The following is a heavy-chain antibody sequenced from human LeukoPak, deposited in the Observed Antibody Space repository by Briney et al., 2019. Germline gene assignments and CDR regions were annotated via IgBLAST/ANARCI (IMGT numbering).Heavy chain of an antibody. D-gene: IGHD2-2*01. J-gene: IGHJ4*02. CDR3: ARWTAQDQTSDHTRGFDY. CDR1: GYTFTSYY. CDR2: INPSGGST. V-gene: IGHV1-46*01. Sequence: ASVKVSCKASGYTFTSYYMHWVRQAPGQGLEWMGIINPSGGSTSYAQKFQGRVTMTRDTSTSTVYMELSSLRSEDTAEYYCARWTAQDQTSDHTRGFDYWGQGTLVTVSS.